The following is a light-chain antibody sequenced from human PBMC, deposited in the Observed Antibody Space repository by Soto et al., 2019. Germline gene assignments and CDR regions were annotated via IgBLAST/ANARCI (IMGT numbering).Light chain of an antibody. J-gene: IGLJ1*01. V-gene: IGLV2-14*03. CDR1: SRDVGAYDY. CDR3: CSYADGSIYF. CDR2: YVD. Sequence: QSVLTQPASVSGSPGQSITISCTGTSRDVGAYDYVSWYLQYPDKAPQLLIYYVDHRPSGVSSRFSGSKSGNTASLTISGLQAEDAGDYYCCSYADGSIYFFGTGTKLTDL.